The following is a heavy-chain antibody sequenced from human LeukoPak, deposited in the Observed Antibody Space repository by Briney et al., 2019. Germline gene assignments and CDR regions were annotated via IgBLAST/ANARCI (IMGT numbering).Heavy chain of an antibody. Sequence: GGPLRLSCAASGFTFSSYAMSWVRQAPGKGLEWVSAISGSGGSTYYADSVKGRFTISRDNSKNTLYLQMNSLRAEDTAVYYCARATYYYDSSGYDFWGQGTLVTVSS. CDR2: ISGSGGST. CDR3: ARATYYYDSSGYDF. V-gene: IGHV3-23*01. D-gene: IGHD3-22*01. CDR1: GFTFSSYA. J-gene: IGHJ4*02.